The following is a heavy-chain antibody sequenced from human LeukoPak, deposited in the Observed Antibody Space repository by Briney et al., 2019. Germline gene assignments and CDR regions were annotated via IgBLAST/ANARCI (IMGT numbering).Heavy chain of an antibody. D-gene: IGHD2-15*01. Sequence: PGGSLRLSCIGTGFTFSSDAMGWVRQAPGKGLEWVSGISGSGGGTYYADSVKGRFTISRDDSKNTLYLQMNRLRVEDTAVYYCAKDRGRTWVQVAKWGQGTLVTVSS. CDR1: GFTFSSDA. J-gene: IGHJ4*02. V-gene: IGHV3-23*01. CDR2: ISGSGGGT. CDR3: AKDRGRTWVQVAK.